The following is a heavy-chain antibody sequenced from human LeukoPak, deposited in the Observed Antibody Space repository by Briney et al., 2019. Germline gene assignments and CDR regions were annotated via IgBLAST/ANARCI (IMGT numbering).Heavy chain of an antibody. D-gene: IGHD2-2*01. CDR2: IYHSGST. CDR1: GDSITYFY. CDR3: ARVEGYCSSTSCYYYYYYYMDV. V-gene: IGHV4-38-2*02. Sequence: SETLSLTCSVSGDSITYFYWSWIRQPPGKGLEWIGSIYHSGSTYYNPSLKSRVTISVDTSKNQFSLKLSSVTAADTAVYYCARVEGYCSSTSCYYYYYYYMDVWGKGTTVTVSS. J-gene: IGHJ6*03.